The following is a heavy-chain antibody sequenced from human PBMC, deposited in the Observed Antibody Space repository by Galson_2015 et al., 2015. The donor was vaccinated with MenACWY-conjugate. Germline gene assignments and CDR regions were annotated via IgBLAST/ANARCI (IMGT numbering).Heavy chain of an antibody. CDR1: GGSITTSRYH. Sequence: LTCAVSGGSITTSRYHWAWIRQTPGKGLEWIGTVSYSGKAYYNPSLKRRVSISIDTSKSQFSLRIISMTAADTAVYYCARDRSNDDYWSGFPGYYFDHWGQGNLATVSS. J-gene: IGHJ4*02. CDR2: VSYSGKA. CDR3: ARDRSNDDYWSGFPGYYFDH. D-gene: IGHD3-3*01. V-gene: IGHV4-39*07.